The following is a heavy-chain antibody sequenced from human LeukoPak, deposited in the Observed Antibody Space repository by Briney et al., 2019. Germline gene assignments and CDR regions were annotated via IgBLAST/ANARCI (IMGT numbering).Heavy chain of an antibody. J-gene: IGHJ4*02. CDR1: GFTFSSYS. CDR2: ISSSSTTI. Sequence: GGSLRLSCAASGFTFSSYSMSWVRQAPGKGLEWVSYISSSSTTIYYADSVKGRFTISRDNAMNSLYLQMNSLRAEDTAVYFCARAAYFRPDYCGQGTLVTVSS. D-gene: IGHD2-21*01. CDR3: ARAAYFRPDY. V-gene: IGHV3-48*04.